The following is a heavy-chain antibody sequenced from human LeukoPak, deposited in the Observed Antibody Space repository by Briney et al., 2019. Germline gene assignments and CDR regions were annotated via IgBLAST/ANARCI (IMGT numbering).Heavy chain of an antibody. Sequence: GGSLRLSCAASGFTFSNAWMSWVRQAPGKGLEWVGRIKSKTDGGTTDYAAPVKGRFTISRDNAKNTLYLQMNSLRAEDTAVYYCARASPRDPNFDYWGQGTLVTVSS. D-gene: IGHD2-21*02. CDR2: IKSKTDGGTT. J-gene: IGHJ4*02. V-gene: IGHV3-15*05. CDR3: ARASPRDPNFDY. CDR1: GFTFSNAW.